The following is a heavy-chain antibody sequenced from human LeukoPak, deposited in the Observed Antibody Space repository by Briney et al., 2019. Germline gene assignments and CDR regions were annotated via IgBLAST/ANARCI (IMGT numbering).Heavy chain of an antibody. CDR3: ARDGRYYGSGSYRGVDY. CDR1: GESFSGYY. J-gene: IGHJ4*02. D-gene: IGHD3-10*01. V-gene: IGHV3-11*05. Sequence: LSLTCAVYGESFSGYYWSWIRQAPGKGLEWVSYISSSSSYTNYADSVKGRFTISRDNAKNSLYLQMNSLRAEDTAVYYCARDGRYYGSGSYRGVDYWGQGTLVTVSS. CDR2: ISSSSSYT.